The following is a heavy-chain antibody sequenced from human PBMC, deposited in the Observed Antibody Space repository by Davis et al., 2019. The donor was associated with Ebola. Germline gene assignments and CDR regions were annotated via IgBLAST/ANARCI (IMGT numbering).Heavy chain of an antibody. Sequence: MPSETLSLTCSVSGGSISYYYWNWIRQAPGKGLEWIGYIYYSGSTNYNPSLKSRVTISVDTSKNQFSLKLSSVTAADTAVYYCARGYSYVNDYWGQGTLVTVSS. CDR2: IYYSGST. CDR1: GGSISYYY. J-gene: IGHJ4*02. V-gene: IGHV4-59*01. D-gene: IGHD5-18*01. CDR3: ARGYSYVNDY.